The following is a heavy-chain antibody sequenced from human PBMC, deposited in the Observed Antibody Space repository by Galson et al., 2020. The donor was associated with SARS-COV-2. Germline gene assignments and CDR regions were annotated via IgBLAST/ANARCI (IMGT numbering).Heavy chain of an antibody. CDR2: IRRKANSYAP. Sequence: GGSLRLSCAGSGFTFSGSAMHWVRQASGKGLEWVGLIRRKANSYAPAYAASVKGRFTIPRDDSKNTAYLQMNSLKTEDTAVYYCTRNVVGATIGGHFELWGRGTLVTVSS. V-gene: IGHV3-73*01. J-gene: IGHJ2*01. D-gene: IGHD1-26*01. CDR1: GFTFSGSA. CDR3: TRNVVGATIGGHFEL.